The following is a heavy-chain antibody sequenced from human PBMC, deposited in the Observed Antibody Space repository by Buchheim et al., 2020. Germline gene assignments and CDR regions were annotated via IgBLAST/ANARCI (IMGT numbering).Heavy chain of an antibody. Sequence: QVHLVESGGGLVQPGDSLRLSCGASGFTFSNYVIHWLRKAPGKGLEWVAAIADDGGAKVYADSVKGRFTRSRDNSKNMVYMQMNSLRPNDSALYFCAKEGRFTEWYYDYWGQGTL. D-gene: IGHD3-3*01. CDR1: GFTFSNYV. V-gene: IGHV3-30*18. CDR2: IADDGGAK. J-gene: IGHJ4*02. CDR3: AKEGRFTEWYYDY.